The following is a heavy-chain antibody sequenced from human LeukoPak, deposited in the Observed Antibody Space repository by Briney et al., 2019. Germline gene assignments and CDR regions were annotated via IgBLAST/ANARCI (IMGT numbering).Heavy chain of an antibody. CDR2: ISSSSSTI. Sequence: GGSLRLSCAASGFTFSSYSMNWVRQAPGKGLEWVSYISSSSSTIYYADSVKGRFTISRDNAKNSLYLQMNSLRSEDTAVYYCARGREGCSSSSGYCEYYYYYMDVWGKGTTVTVSS. V-gene: IGHV3-48*01. D-gene: IGHD2-2*01. J-gene: IGHJ6*03. CDR1: GFTFSSYS. CDR3: ARGREGCSSSSGYCEYYYYYMDV.